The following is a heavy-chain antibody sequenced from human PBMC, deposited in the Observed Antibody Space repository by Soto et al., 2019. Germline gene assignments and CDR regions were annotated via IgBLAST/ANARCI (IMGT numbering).Heavy chain of an antibody. CDR3: ASLGSLSVLNNDAFDI. D-gene: IGHD3-16*01. V-gene: IGHV1-46*01. CDR2: INPSGGST. J-gene: IGHJ3*02. Sequence: QVQLVQSGAEVKKPGASVKVSCKASGYTFTSYYMHWVRQAPGQGLEWMGIINPSGGSTSYAQKVQGRVTMTRDTSTSTVYMELSSLRSEDTAVYYCASLGSLSVLNNDAFDIWGQGTMVTVSS. CDR1: GYTFTSYY.